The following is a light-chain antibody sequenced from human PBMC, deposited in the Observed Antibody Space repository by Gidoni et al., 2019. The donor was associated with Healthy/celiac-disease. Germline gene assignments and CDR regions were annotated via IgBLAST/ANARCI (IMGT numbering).Light chain of an antibody. V-gene: IGKV1-39*01. CDR1: QSISSY. CDR2: AAS. Sequence: DIQMTQSPSSLSASVGDRVTITCRASQSISSYLNWYQQKPGNAPKLLIYAASSLQSGVPSRFSGSGSGTDFTLTISRLQPEDFANYYCQQSYSTPSFGGXTKVEIK. J-gene: IGKJ4*01. CDR3: QQSYSTPS.